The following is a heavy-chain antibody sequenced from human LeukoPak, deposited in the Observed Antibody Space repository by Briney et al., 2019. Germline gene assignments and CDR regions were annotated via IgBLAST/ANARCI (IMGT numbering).Heavy chain of an antibody. D-gene: IGHD3-3*01. J-gene: IGHJ6*02. Sequence: GGSLRLSCAASGFTVSSNYMSWVRQARGKGLEWVSVIYSGGSTYYADFVKGRFTISRDNSKNTLYLQMNSLRAEDTAVYYCGRFTYYDFWSSYLAFGRYGMDVWGRGTRVSVS. V-gene: IGHV3-53*01. CDR2: IYSGGST. CDR3: GRFTYYDFWSSYLAFGRYGMDV. CDR1: GFTVSSNY.